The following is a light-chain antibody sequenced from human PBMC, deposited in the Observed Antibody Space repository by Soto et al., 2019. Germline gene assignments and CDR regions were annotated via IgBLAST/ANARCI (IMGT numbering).Light chain of an antibody. CDR2: GAS. CDR3: QHYGSSPET. J-gene: IGKJ1*01. CDR1: QSFRSSY. V-gene: IGKV3-20*01. Sequence: EIAMTQSPGTLSLSPGERATLSYRASQSFRSSYLAWYQQKPGQAPRLLIYGASSRATGIPDRFSGSGSGTDFTLTISRLEPEDFAVYYCQHYGSSPETCGQGTKVEIK.